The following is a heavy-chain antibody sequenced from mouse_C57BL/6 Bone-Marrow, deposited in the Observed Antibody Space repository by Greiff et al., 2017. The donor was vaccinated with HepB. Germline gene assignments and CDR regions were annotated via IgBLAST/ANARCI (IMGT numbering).Heavy chain of an antibody. D-gene: IGHD2-5*01. V-gene: IGHV5-4*01. Sequence: EVQLVESGGGLVKPGGSLKLSCAASGFTFSSYAMSWVRQTPEKRLEWVATISDGGSYTYYPDNVKGRFTISRDNAKNNLYLQMSHLKSEDTAMYYCAREGYSKGANYYAMDYWGQGTSVTVSS. CDR1: GFTFSSYA. J-gene: IGHJ4*01. CDR3: AREGYSKGANYYAMDY. CDR2: ISDGGSYT.